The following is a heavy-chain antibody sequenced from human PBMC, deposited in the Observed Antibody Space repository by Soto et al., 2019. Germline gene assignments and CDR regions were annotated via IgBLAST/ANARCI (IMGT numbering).Heavy chain of an antibody. CDR1: GFTFSSYA. CDR2: ISGGGGST. J-gene: IGHJ4*02. Sequence: SLRLSCAASGFTFSSYAMSWVRQAPGKGLEWVSAISGGGGSTYYADAVKGRFIISRDNSKNTLHLQMNGLRAEDTAVYYCAKTTRYCTNYVFYMSNFNYWGQGTLVTVSS. D-gene: IGHD2-8*01. V-gene: IGHV3-23*01. CDR3: AKTTRYCTNYVFYMSNFNY.